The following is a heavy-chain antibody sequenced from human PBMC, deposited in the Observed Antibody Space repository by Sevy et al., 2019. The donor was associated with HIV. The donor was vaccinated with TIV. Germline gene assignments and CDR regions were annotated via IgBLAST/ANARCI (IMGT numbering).Heavy chain of an antibody. CDR1: GSSISSYF. J-gene: IGHJ4*02. CDR3: ARDSTTRPRVLDY. D-gene: IGHD1-1*01. Sequence: SETLSLTCSVSGSSISSYFWTWVRQSPGKRLEWIGNIYFTGNTDYSPSLKSRVTLSLDTSKSQFSLTLKSVTAADTAIYFCARDSTTRPRVLDYWGQGILVTVSS. CDR2: IYFTGNT. V-gene: IGHV4-59*01.